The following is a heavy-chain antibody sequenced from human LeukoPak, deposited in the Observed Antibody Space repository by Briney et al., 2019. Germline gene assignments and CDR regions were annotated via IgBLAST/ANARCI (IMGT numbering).Heavy chain of an antibody. CDR2: IYTSGST. CDR1: GGSISSGSYY. D-gene: IGHD3-10*01. V-gene: IGHV4-61*02. CDR3: ARDPMVRGVIDYFDY. Sequence: SETLSLTCTVSGGSISSGSYYWSWIRQPAGKGLEWIGRIYTSGSTNYNPSLKSRVIISVDTSKNQFSLKLSSVTAADTAVYYCARDPMVRGVIDYFDYWGQGTLVTVSS. J-gene: IGHJ4*02.